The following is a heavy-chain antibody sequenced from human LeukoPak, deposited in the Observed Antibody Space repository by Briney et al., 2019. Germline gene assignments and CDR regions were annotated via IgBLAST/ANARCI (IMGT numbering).Heavy chain of an antibody. CDR1: GFSVSNIY. CDR2: IDSGSST. J-gene: IGHJ5*02. V-gene: IGHV3-53*01. D-gene: IGHD3-10*01. Sequence: GGSLRLSCAVSGFSVSNIYMSWVRQAPGKGLEWVSLIDSGSSTYYADSVKGRFTISRDISKNTLCLQMNGLRAEDTAVYYCASEVTGRNAGWFDPWGQGTLVTVSS. CDR3: ASEVTGRNAGWFDP.